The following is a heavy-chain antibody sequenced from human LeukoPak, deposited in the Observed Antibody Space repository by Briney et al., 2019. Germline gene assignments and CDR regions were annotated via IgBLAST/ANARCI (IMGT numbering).Heavy chain of an antibody. Sequence: GGSLRLSCAASGFTFSNYAMSWVRQAPGKGLEWVSVIFGSGRSAYYADSVKGRFTISRDNSKNTLYLQLNSLRGEDTAVYYRAKESEYGDYIFNAFDIWGQGTMVTVSS. CDR1: GFTFSNYA. J-gene: IGHJ3*02. CDR2: IFGSGRSA. V-gene: IGHV3-23*01. D-gene: IGHD4-17*01. CDR3: AKESEYGDYIFNAFDI.